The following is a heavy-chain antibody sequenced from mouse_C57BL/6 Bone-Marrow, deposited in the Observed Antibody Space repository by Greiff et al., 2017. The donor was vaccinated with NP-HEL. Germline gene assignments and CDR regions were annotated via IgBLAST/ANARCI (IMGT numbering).Heavy chain of an antibody. CDR1: GYTFTSYW. V-gene: IGHV1-50*01. D-gene: IGHD1-1*01. J-gene: IGHJ2*01. CDR3: ARYYYGSSHYFDY. CDR2: IDPSDSYT. Sequence: VQLQQSGAELVKPGASVKLSCKASGYTFTSYWMQWVKQRPGQGLEWIGEIDPSDSYTNYNQKFKGKATLTVATSSSTAYMQLSSLTSEDSAVYYCARYYYGSSHYFDYWGQGTTLTVSS.